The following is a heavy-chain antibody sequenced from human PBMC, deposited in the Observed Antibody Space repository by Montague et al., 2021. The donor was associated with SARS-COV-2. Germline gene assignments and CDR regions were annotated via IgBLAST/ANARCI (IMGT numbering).Heavy chain of an antibody. J-gene: IGHJ4*02. CDR1: GDSMNNYY. CDR2: INYSGST. V-gene: IGHV4-59*01. CDR3: ARAPIYRSSWYAYFDY. Sequence: SETLSLTCTVSGDSMNNYYWSWIRQPPGKGLEWIGYINYSGSTHYNPSXXSRVTLSKDTSKNQLSLRLTSVTAADTAMYFCARAPIYRSSWYAYFDYWGQGTLVTVSS. D-gene: IGHD6-13*01.